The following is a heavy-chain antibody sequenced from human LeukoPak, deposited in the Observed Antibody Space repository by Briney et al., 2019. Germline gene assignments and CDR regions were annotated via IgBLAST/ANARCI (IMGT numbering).Heavy chain of an antibody. CDR2: IYHSGST. CDR3: ARRRSMVRGVIITRSGWFDP. D-gene: IGHD3-10*01. V-gene: IGHV4-4*02. J-gene: IGHJ5*02. CDR1: GGSISSSNW. Sequence: SETLSLTCAVSGGSISSSNWWSWVRQPPGKGLEWIGEIYHSGSTNYNPSLKSRVTISVDKSKNQFSLKLSSVTAADTAVYYCARRRSMVRGVIITRSGWFDPWGQGTLVTVSS.